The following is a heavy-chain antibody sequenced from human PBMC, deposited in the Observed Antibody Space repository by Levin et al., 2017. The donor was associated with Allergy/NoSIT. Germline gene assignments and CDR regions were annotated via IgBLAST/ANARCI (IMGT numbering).Heavy chain of an antibody. V-gene: IGHV3-30*18. J-gene: IGHJ4*02. CDR1: FFLFLPSG. CDR2: ITSDGSNK. CDR3: AKGGDFDY. Sequence: SLLLSFSSSFFLFLPSGLQWVRQAPGKGLEWVALITSDGSNKYYADPVKGRFTLSRAHSKNTVNLQMNSLRAEDTAVYYCAKGGDFDYWGLGTVVTVSS. D-gene: IGHD1-26*01.